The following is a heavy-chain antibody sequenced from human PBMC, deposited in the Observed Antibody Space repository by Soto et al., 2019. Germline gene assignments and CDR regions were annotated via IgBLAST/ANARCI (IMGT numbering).Heavy chain of an antibody. Sequence: QVQLVESGGGVVQPGRSLRLSCAASGFTFSSYGMHWVRQAPGKGLKWVAVISYDGSNKYYADSLKGRFTISRDNSKNTLYLQMNSLRAEDTAVYYCAKDRAAAANWFDPWGQGTLVTVSS. V-gene: IGHV3-30*18. CDR3: AKDRAAAANWFDP. J-gene: IGHJ5*02. CDR2: ISYDGSNK. D-gene: IGHD6-13*01. CDR1: GFTFSSYG.